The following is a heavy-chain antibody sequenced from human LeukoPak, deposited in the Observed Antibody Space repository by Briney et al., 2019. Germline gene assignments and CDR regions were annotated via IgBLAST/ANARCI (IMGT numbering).Heavy chain of an antibody. CDR2: IKQDGSEK. Sequence: GGSLRLSCAASGFTFSSCWMSWVRQAPGKGLEWMANIKQDGSEKYYVDSVKGRSTISGDNAKNSLYLQMNSLRAEDTAVYYCARALGYCSSTSCYAGYYYYGMDVWGQGTTVTVSS. D-gene: IGHD2-2*03. CDR1: GFTFSSCW. CDR3: ARALGYCSSTSCYAGYYYYGMDV. J-gene: IGHJ6*02. V-gene: IGHV3-7*01.